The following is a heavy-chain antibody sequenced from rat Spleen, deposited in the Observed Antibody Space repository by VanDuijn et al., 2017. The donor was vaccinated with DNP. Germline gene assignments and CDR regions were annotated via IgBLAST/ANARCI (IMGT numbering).Heavy chain of an antibody. Sequence: EVKLVESGGGLVQPGRSLKLSCAASGFNFNDYWMGWVRQAPGKGLEWIGEINKESTTINYTPSLKDKFTISRDNAKNTLYLQMSKLGSEDTAIYYCAKGPNYGGWSDYFDYWGQGVMVTVSS. V-gene: IGHV4-2*01. J-gene: IGHJ2*01. CDR3: AKGPNYGGWSDYFDY. CDR1: GFNFNDYW. D-gene: IGHD1-11*01. CDR2: INKESTTI.